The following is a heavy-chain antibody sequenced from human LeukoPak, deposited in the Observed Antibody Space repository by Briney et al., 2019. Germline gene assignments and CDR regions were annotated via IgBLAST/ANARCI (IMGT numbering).Heavy chain of an antibody. CDR3: VTNYGDSREAFDI. CDR1: GFAFSSYA. V-gene: IGHV3-23*01. CDR2: IDGGGGRT. D-gene: IGHD4-17*01. Sequence: GGSLRLSCTVSGFAFSSYAMSWVRQAPGVGLEWVSAIDGGGGRTWHADSVRGRFTISRDNSKNTLFMQMNSLRAEDTAVYYCVTNYGDSREAFDIWGQGTMVTV. J-gene: IGHJ3*02.